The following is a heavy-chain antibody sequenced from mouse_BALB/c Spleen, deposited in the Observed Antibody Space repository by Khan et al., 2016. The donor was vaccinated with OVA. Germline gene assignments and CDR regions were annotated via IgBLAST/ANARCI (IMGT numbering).Heavy chain of an antibody. Sequence: QVPLQQSGAELARPGASVKLSCKASGYTFTDYYINWVKQRTGQSLAWIGEISPGSGDIYYNERFKGKATLTADKSSSTAYMQLSSLASEASAGYFCARRNYFGYTLTYWCQGTLVTVSA. J-gene: IGHJ3*01. V-gene: IGHV1-77*01. D-gene: IGHD1-2*01. CDR2: ISPGSGDI. CDR3: ARRNYFGYTLTY. CDR1: GYTFTDYY.